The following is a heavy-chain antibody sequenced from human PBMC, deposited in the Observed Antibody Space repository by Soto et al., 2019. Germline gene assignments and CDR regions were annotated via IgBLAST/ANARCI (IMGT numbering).Heavy chain of an antibody. D-gene: IGHD3-3*01. CDR3: AKAEGITIFGVVPGYYGMDV. CDR1: GFTFSSYG. Sequence: PGGSLRLSCAASGFTFSSYGMHWVRQAPGKGLEWVAVISYDGSNKYYADSVKGRFTISRDNSKNTLYLQMNSLRAEDTAVYCCAKAEGITIFGVVPGYYGMDVWGQGTTVTVSS. J-gene: IGHJ6*02. CDR2: ISYDGSNK. V-gene: IGHV3-30*18.